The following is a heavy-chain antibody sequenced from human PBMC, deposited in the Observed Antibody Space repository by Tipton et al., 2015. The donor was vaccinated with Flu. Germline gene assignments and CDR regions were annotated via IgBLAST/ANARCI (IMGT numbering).Heavy chain of an antibody. J-gene: IGHJ6*02. D-gene: IGHD6-6*01. CDR1: GFTISSYW. CDR3: ARDSSSSPWMDV. Sequence: GSLRLSCAASGFTISSYWMHWVRQAPGKGLVWVSRIIGDGSSTNYADSVKGRFTISRDNAKNTLYLQMNSLRAEDTAVYYCARDSSSSPWMDVWGQGTTVTVSS. V-gene: IGHV3-74*01. CDR2: IIGDGSST.